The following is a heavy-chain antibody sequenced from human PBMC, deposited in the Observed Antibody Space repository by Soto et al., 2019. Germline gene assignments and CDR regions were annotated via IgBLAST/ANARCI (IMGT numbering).Heavy chain of an antibody. CDR3: VSHYDSGGYIGY. Sequence: QVQLHESGPGLVRPSQTLSLTCNVSGGSISTADYYWSWIRQPPGKGLEWIGYIHYRGSTYYNPSLESRVAISMDTTKNQFPLNLTSVTAAHTAVYFCVSHYDSGGYIGYWGQGTLVTVSS. CDR1: GGSISTADYY. V-gene: IGHV4-30-4*01. J-gene: IGHJ4*02. CDR2: IHYRGST. D-gene: IGHD3-22*01.